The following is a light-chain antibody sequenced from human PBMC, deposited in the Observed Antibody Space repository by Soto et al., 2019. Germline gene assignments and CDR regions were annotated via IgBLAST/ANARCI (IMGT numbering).Light chain of an antibody. J-gene: IGLJ3*02. V-gene: IGLV1-40*01. CDR2: ANT. CDR1: SSNIGAGYD. CDR3: QSYDSSLSGWV. Sequence: QSVLTQPPSVSGAPGQRVTISCTGSSSNIGAGYDVHWYQQLSGTTPQLLIYANTNRPSGVPDRFSGSKSGTSASLAITGLQAEDEADYYCQSYDSSLSGWVFGGGTKLTVL.